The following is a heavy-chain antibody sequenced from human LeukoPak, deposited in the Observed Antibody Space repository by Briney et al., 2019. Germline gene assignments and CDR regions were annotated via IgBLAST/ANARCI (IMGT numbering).Heavy chain of an antibody. CDR1: GFTFSSYA. CDR2: ISGSGGST. V-gene: IGHV3-23*01. CDR3: AKGLAVGYYDSSGYWFDY. J-gene: IGHJ4*02. D-gene: IGHD3-22*01. Sequence: GGSLRLSCAASGFTFSSYAMSWVRQAPGKGLEWVSGISGSGGSTYYADPVKGRFTISTDNSKNTLYLQMNSLRAEDTAVYYCAKGLAVGYYDSSGYWFDYWGQGTLVTVSS.